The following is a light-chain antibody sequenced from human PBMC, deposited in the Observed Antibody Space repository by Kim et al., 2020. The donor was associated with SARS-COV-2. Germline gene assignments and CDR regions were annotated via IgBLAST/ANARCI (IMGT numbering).Light chain of an antibody. Sequence: SESVGDRVTITCRASQSISSYLNWYQQKPGKAPKLLIYAAYSLQSWVPSRFSGSGSGTDFTLTMSSLQPEDFATYYCQQSYSSPYTFGQGTKLEI. J-gene: IGKJ2*01. CDR2: AAY. V-gene: IGKV1-39*01. CDR3: QQSYSSPYT. CDR1: QSISSY.